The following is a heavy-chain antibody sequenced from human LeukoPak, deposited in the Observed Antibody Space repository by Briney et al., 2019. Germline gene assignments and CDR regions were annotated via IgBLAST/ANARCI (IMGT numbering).Heavy chain of an antibody. J-gene: IGHJ5*02. CDR1: GFTFSSYG. CDR2: IRSKANSYAT. V-gene: IGHV3-73*01. Sequence: GGSLRLSCAASGFTFSSYGMSWVRQAPGKGLEWVGRIRSKANSYATAYAASVKGRFTISRDDSKNTAYLQMNSLKTEDTAVYYCTSIYHPHPWGQGTLVTVSS. CDR3: TSIYHPHP. D-gene: IGHD2-2*01.